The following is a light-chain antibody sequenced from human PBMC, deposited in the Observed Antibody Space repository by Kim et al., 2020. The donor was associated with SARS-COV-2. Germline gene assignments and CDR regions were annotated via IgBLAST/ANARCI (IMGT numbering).Light chain of an antibody. CDR1: QSVDSN. V-gene: IGKV3D-15*01. Sequence: SVSPGERATLSCWASQSVDSNLAWYQQKPGQAPRLLIYGASTRATGIPGRFSGGGSGTLFTLTISDLQPEDFSVYYCQQYINWRTFGQGTKVDIK. CDR2: GAS. CDR3: QQYINWRT. J-gene: IGKJ1*01.